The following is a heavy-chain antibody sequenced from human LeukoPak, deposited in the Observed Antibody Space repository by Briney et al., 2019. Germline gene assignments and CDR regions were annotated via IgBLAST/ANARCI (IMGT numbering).Heavy chain of an antibody. J-gene: IGHJ4*02. Sequence: SETLSLTCALYGGSFSGYYWSWIRQPPGKGLEWIGEINHSGSTDYNPSLKSRVTISVDTSKNQFSLKLSSVTAADTAVYYCVGNLGEFPDYWGQGTLVTVSS. CDR3: VGNLGEFPDY. V-gene: IGHV4-34*01. D-gene: IGHD3-16*01. CDR2: INHSGST. CDR1: GGSFSGYY.